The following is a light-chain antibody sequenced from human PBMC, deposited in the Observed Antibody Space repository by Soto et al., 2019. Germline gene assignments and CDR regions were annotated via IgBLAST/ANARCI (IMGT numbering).Light chain of an antibody. V-gene: IGLV1-44*01. CDR1: SSNIGSNT. J-gene: IGLJ1*01. CDR2: SFN. Sequence: QSVLTQPPSASGTPGQRVTISCSGSSSNIGSNTVNWYQQLPGTAPKLLIYSFNQRPSGVPHRFSGSKSGTSASLAISGLQSEDEAHYYCAAWDDSLNGYVFGTGTKLTVL. CDR3: AAWDDSLNGYV.